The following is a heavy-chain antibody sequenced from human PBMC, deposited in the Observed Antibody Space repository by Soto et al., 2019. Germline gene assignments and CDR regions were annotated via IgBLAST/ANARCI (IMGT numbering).Heavy chain of an antibody. CDR3: ARASSSSSAADY. CDR1: GESISSGGYY. J-gene: IGHJ4*02. V-gene: IGHV4-31*03. Sequence: QVQLQESGPGLVKPSQTLSLTCSVSGESISSGGYYWSWIRHHPGKGLEWIGYIYDSESAYYNPSLQSRVXXXMXXSKNHFAMRLSSVTAAATAVYYCARASSSSSAADYWGQGTLATVSS. D-gene: IGHD6-6*01. CDR2: IYDSESA.